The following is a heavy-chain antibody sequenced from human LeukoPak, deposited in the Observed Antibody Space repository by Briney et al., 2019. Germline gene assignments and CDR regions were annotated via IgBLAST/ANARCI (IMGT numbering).Heavy chain of an antibody. D-gene: IGHD3-10*01. V-gene: IGHV5-51*01. CDR3: ARRSTYGSGTNYLFDY. J-gene: IGHJ4*02. CDR2: IYPGDSDS. CDR1: GYSFPIYW. Sequence: GDPLKISRKGSGYSFPIYWIGWVGQMPGKSVGWMGMIYPGDSDSRYSPSFQGQITISADKSISTAYLQWSSLKASDTAMYYCARRSTYGSGTNYLFDYWGQGTLVTVSS.